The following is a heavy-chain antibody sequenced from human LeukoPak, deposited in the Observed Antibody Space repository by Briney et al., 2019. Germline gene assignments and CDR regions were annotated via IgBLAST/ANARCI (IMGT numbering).Heavy chain of an antibody. CDR3: ARGSYVAAFIVATEFDY. Sequence: ASVKVSRKASGYTFTSYGISWVRQAPGQGLEWMGWISAYNGNTNYAQKLQGRVTMTTDTSTSTAYMELRSLRSDDTAVYYCARGSYVAAFIVATEFDYWGQGTLVTVSP. CDR1: GYTFTSYG. J-gene: IGHJ4*02. V-gene: IGHV1-18*01. D-gene: IGHD5-12*01. CDR2: ISAYNGNT.